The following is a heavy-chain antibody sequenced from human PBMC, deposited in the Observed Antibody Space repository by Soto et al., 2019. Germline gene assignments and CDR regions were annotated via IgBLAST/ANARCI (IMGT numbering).Heavy chain of an antibody. CDR2: IYPGDSDT. CDR1: GYSFTSYW. Sequence: GESLKISCKGSGYSFTSYWIGWLRQMPGKGLEWMGIIYPGDSDTRYSPSLQGQVTISADKSISTAYLQWSSLKASDTAMYYCARPHDYGMLYFQHWGPGTLVTVSS. V-gene: IGHV5-51*01. D-gene: IGHD4-17*01. J-gene: IGHJ1*01. CDR3: ARPHDYGMLYFQH.